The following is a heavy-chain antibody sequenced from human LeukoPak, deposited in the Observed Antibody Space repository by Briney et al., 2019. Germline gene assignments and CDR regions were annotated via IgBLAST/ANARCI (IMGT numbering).Heavy chain of an antibody. CDR3: ARDRRSSSWPFDY. CDR1: GFTFCSYS. V-gene: IGHV3-21*01. Sequence: GGSLRLSCAASGFTFCSYSMNWVRQAPGKGLEWVSSISSSSSYIYYADSVKGRFTISRDNAKNSLYLQMNSLRAEDTAVYYCARDRRSSSWPFDYWGQGTLVTVSS. J-gene: IGHJ4*02. CDR2: ISSSSSYI. D-gene: IGHD6-13*01.